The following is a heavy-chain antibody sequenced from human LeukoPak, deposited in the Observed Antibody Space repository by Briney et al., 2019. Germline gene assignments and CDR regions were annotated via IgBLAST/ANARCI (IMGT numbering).Heavy chain of an antibody. V-gene: IGHV1-46*01. J-gene: IGHJ4*02. CDR2: INPTGDST. CDR3: AREASGGYFDY. CDR1: GYTFSSYY. D-gene: IGHD4-23*01. Sequence: ASVKASCKASGYTFSSYYMHWVRQAPGQGLEWVGLINPTGDSTNYAQKLRGRVTMTRDASTSTVYMDLNSLTSEDTAVYYCAREASGGYFDYWGQGTLFTVSS.